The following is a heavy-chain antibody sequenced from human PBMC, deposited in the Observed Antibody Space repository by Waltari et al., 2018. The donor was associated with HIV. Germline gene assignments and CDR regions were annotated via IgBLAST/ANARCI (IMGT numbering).Heavy chain of an antibody. CDR1: GFNFRSYW. J-gene: IGHJ4*02. CDR3: ARDLSTYGHEFDY. CDR2: FNTDGTET. V-gene: IGHV3-74*01. Sequence: DVRLEESGGNLVQPGGSLRLSCAASGFNFRSYWMHWIRHVPGKGLVWVSQFNTDGTETSYTASVKGRFTISRDNTKNRLYLQMNSLRVEDSAIYYCARDLSTYGHEFDYGGQGTLVTVAS. D-gene: IGHD2-2*01.